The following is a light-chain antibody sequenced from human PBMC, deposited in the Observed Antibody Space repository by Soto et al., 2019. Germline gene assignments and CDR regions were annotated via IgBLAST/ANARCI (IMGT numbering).Light chain of an antibody. Sequence: PGERATLSCRASQSVSNYLAWYXQKXGQXXRXXXYDASNRATGIPARFSGSGYGTDFTLTISSLEPEDFAVYYCQQRSNWPITFGQGKRLEIK. CDR1: QSVSNY. V-gene: IGKV3-11*01. CDR3: QQRSNWPIT. CDR2: DAS. J-gene: IGKJ5*01.